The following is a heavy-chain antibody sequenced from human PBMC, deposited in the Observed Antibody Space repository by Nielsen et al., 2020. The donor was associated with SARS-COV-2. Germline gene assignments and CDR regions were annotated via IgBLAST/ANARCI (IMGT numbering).Heavy chain of an antibody. D-gene: IGHD2-2*01. CDR1: EYTFTSHW. CDR2: IYPGDSHT. CDR3: VRQEGVGYSSSWNTENAFDI. V-gene: IGHV5-51*01. J-gene: IGHJ3*02. Sequence: GESLKISCVASEYTFTSHWIGWVRHMPGKGLEWMGIIYPGDSHTRYNPSLQGQVTISVDKSIRTAYLQWGSLKASDTGTYYCVRQEGVGYSSSWNTENAFDIWGQGTLVTVSS.